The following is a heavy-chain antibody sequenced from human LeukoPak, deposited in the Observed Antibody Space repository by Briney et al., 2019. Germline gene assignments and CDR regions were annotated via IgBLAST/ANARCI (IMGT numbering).Heavy chain of an antibody. CDR3: AKGGYSYAYGGFDY. CDR1: GFTFSSYG. Sequence: GGSLRLSCAASGFTFSSYGMHWVRQAPGKGLEWVAFIRYDGSNKYYADSVKGRFTISRDNSKNTLYLQMNSLRAEDTAVYYCAKGGYSYAYGGFDYWGQGTLVTVSS. D-gene: IGHD5-18*01. V-gene: IGHV3-30*02. CDR2: IRYDGSNK. J-gene: IGHJ4*02.